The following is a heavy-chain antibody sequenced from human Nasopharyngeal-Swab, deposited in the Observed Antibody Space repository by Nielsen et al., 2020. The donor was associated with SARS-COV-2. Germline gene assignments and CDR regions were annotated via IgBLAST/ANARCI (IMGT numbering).Heavy chain of an antibody. Sequence: GESLKISCAASGVTFSRSWMHWVRQAPGRGPVWVARISPDGTSTSYADSVKGRFTISRDNAENTVYLQMNSLRVEDMALYWCVKDLRGKYAFEIWGQGTMVTVSS. D-gene: IGHD3-16*01. CDR3: VKDLRGKYAFEI. CDR2: ISPDGTST. J-gene: IGHJ3*02. V-gene: IGHV3-74*01. CDR1: GVTFSRSW.